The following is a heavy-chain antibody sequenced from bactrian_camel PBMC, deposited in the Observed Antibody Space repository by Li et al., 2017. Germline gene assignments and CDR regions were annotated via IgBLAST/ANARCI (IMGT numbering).Heavy chain of an antibody. D-gene: IGHD1*01. V-gene: IGHV3S1*01. Sequence: HVQLVESGGGSVQAGGSLRLSCAASGYTYSSNCMGWFRQVPGKEREGLATIYTPGGYTQYADSVKGRFIVSHDVAKRTLSLQMNNLKPEDTATYYCGADWLLTAFQALGVPLPRGIHYWGKGTQVTVS. J-gene: IGHJ7*01. CDR1: GYTYSSNC. CDR2: IYTPGGYT.